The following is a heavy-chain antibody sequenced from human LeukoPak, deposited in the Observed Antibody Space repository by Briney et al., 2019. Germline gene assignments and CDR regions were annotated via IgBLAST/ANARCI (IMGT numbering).Heavy chain of an antibody. CDR3: ASRKSIAAPFDY. CDR2: IYYSGST. CDR1: GFTFSSYA. D-gene: IGHD6-6*01. Sequence: GSLRLSCAASGFTFSSYAMSWIRQPPGKGLEWIGYIYYSGSTNYNPSLKSRVTISVDTSKNQFSLKLSSVTAADTAVYYCASRKSIAAPFDYWGQGTLVTVSS. J-gene: IGHJ4*02. V-gene: IGHV4-59*01.